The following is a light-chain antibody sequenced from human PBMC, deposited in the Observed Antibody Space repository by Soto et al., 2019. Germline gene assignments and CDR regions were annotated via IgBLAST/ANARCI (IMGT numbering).Light chain of an antibody. CDR1: SSNVGSYKL. CDR3: LSYGKV. Sequence: QSALTQPASVSGSPGQSITISCTGTSSNVGSYKLVSWYQQFPDKAPKLIIYEGRERPSGVSDRFSGSKSDNAASLTISALQTEDEAEYFCLSYGKVFGTGTKVTVL. CDR2: EGR. V-gene: IGLV2-23*01. J-gene: IGLJ1*01.